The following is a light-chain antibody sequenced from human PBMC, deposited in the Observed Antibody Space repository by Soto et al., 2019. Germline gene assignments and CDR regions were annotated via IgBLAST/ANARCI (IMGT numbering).Light chain of an antibody. CDR2: DAS. Sequence: DIQMTQSPSSLSASVGDRVTITCQASQDISNYLNWYHQKPGQAPNLLIYDASSLETGVPSRFSGGGSGTHFTFPITSLQPEDIGTYYCQQFENLPLTFGGGTKVEI. CDR3: QQFENLPLT. J-gene: IGKJ4*01. CDR1: QDISNY. V-gene: IGKV1-33*01.